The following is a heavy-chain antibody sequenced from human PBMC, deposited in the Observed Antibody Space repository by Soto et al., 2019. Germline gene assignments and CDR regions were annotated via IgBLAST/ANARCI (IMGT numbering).Heavy chain of an antibody. D-gene: IGHD3-22*01. V-gene: IGHV1-3*01. CDR3: ARKDYYDSGMYYFDY. CDR2: INPANGDT. CDR1: GYTFNKYP. J-gene: IGHJ4*02. Sequence: QVQVVQSGAEVKKPGASVKVSCKTSGYTFNKYPIHWVRQAPGQGRERMGWINPANGDTGYSEKFQDRVNISRDTSARAAYMELSNLRSEDTAVYYCARKDYYDSGMYYFDYWGQGTLVTGSS.